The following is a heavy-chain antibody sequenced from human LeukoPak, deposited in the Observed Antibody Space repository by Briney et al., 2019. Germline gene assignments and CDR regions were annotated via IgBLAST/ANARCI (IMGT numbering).Heavy chain of an antibody. CDR3: ARGGSSWFYFAY. V-gene: IGHV3-21*06. CDR1: GLTFSSYS. J-gene: IGHJ4*02. D-gene: IGHD6-13*01. CDR2: ISSSGTYI. Sequence: GGSLRLSCAASGLTFSSYSMTWVRQAPGKGLEWVSSISSSGTYIYYADSVKGRFTISRDDAKNSLFLQMNSLRAEDTAVYYCARGGSSWFYFAYWGQGSLVTVSS.